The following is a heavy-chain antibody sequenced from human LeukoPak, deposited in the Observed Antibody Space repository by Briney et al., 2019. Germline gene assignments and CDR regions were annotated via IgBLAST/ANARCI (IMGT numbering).Heavy chain of an antibody. Sequence: KPSQTLSLTCTVSGGSISSGSYYWSWIRQPAGKGLEWIGRIYTSGSTNYNPSLKSRVTISVHTSKNQFSLKLSSVTAAGTAVYYCARRPAYYDFWSRSDAFDIWGQGTMVTVSS. CDR3: ARRPAYYDFWSRSDAFDI. V-gene: IGHV4-61*02. D-gene: IGHD3-3*01. J-gene: IGHJ3*02. CDR2: IYTSGST. CDR1: GGSISSGSYY.